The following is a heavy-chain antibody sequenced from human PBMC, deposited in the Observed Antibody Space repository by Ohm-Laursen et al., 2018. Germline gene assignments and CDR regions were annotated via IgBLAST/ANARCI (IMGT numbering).Heavy chain of an antibody. CDR1: GYTFTTHY. Sequence: GASVKASCKASGYTFTTHYIHWVRQAPGQGLEWMGIINPSGGSTKYAQKFQGRVTMTRDTSTSTVYMELSSLRSEDTAVYYCARDLGLVGTNRGFYFNYWGQGTLVTVSS. J-gene: IGHJ4*02. V-gene: IGHV1-46*01. CDR2: INPSGGST. CDR3: ARDLGLVGTNRGFYFNY. D-gene: IGHD1-14*01.